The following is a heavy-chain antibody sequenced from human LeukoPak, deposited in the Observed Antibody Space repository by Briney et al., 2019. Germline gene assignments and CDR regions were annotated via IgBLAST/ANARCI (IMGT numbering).Heavy chain of an antibody. CDR1: GFTVSSNY. D-gene: IGHD3-10*01. J-gene: IGHJ4*02. Sequence: GGSLRLSCAASGFTVSSNYMSWVRQAPGKGLEWVAIISYDGNRRYYGDSVKGRFTISRDNSRSTLYLQMNSLRPEDTAIYYCAREGYYGSGSPPSLYFDYWGQGTLVTVSS. V-gene: IGHV3-30*03. CDR3: AREGYYGSGSPPSLYFDY. CDR2: ISYDGNRR.